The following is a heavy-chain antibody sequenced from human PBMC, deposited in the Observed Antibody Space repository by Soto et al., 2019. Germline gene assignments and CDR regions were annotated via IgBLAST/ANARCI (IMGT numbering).Heavy chain of an antibody. D-gene: IGHD3-22*01. CDR2: MNPNSGNT. CDR1: GYTFTSYD. V-gene: IGHV1-8*01. J-gene: IGHJ6*02. Sequence: ASVKVSCKASGYTFTSYDINWVRQATGQGLEWMGWMNPNSGNTGYAQKSQGRVTMTRNTSISTAYMELSSLRSEDTAVYYCARAFYDSSGYYYYYGMYVWGQGTTGTVS. CDR3: ARAFYDSSGYYYYYGMYV.